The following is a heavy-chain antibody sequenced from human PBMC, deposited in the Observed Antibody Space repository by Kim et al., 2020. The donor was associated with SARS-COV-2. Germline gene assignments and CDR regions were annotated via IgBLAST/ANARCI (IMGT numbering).Heavy chain of an antibody. J-gene: IGHJ4*02. CDR2: T. CDR3: ARDGDNLSFDY. V-gene: IGHV1-3*01. Sequence: TKYSPKFQGRVTITRHTSASTAYLELSSLRSEDTAVYYGARDGDNLSFDYWGQGTLVTVPS.